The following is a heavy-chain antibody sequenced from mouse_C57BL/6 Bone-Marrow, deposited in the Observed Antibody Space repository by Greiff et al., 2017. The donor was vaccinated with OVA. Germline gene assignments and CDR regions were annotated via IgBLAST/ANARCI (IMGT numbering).Heavy chain of an antibody. CDR3: ARSLYSNYAMDY. Sequence: QVQLKESGAELARPGASVKLSCKASGYTFTSYGISWVKQSTGQGLEWIGEIYPRSGNTYYNEKFKGKATLTADKSSSTAYMELRSLTSEDSAVYFCARSLYSNYAMDYWGQGTSVTVSS. CDR1: GYTFTSYG. D-gene: IGHD2-5*01. V-gene: IGHV1-81*01. CDR2: IYPRSGNT. J-gene: IGHJ4*01.